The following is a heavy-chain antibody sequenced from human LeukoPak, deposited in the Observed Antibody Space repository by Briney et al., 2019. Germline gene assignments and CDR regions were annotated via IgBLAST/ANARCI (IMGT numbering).Heavy chain of an antibody. CDR1: GFTFSSYS. D-gene: IGHD2-8*01. Sequence: GGSLRLSCAASGFTFSSYSMNWVRQAPGKGLEGVSSISSSSSYIYYADSVKGRFTISRDNAKNSLYLQMNSLRAEDTAVYYCARGAYCTNGVCSNWFDPWGQGTLVTVSS. CDR3: ARGAYCTNGVCSNWFDP. CDR2: ISSSSSYI. V-gene: IGHV3-21*01. J-gene: IGHJ5*02.